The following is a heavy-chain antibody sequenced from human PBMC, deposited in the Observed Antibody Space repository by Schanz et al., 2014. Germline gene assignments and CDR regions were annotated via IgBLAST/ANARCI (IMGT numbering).Heavy chain of an antibody. V-gene: IGHV3-30*18. CDR3: AKVGDTSGYPLEY. Sequence: VQLVESGGGVAQPGRSLRLSCAASGFTFSSYGMHWVRQAPGKGLEWVAVILYDGSNKHYVDSVKGRLTISRDNSKNTLYLQMNSLRAEDTAVYYCAKVGDTSGYPLEYWGQGTLVTVSS. CDR2: ILYDGSNK. D-gene: IGHD3-22*01. J-gene: IGHJ4*02. CDR1: GFTFSSYG.